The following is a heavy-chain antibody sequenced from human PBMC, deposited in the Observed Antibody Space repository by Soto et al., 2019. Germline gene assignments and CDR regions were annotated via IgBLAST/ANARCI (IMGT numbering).Heavy chain of an antibody. CDR2: IYYSGST. D-gene: IGHD6-19*01. CDR3: ARRGAVTVSPFDS. J-gene: IGHJ4*02. CDR1: GGSISSSSYY. V-gene: IGHV4-39*01. Sequence: SETLSLTCTVSGGSISSSSYYWGWLRQPPGKGLEWIGTIYYSGSTYYNPSLKSRVTISVDRSKNQFSLKLNSVTAADTAVYYWARRGAVTVSPFDSWGQGTLVTVSS.